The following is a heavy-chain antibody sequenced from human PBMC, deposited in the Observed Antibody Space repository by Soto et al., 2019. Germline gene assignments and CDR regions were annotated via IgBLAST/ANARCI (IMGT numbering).Heavy chain of an antibody. CDR2: ISYDGSNK. V-gene: IGHV3-30*18. Sequence: GGSLRLSCAASGFTFSSYGMHWVRQAPGKGLEWVAVISYDGSNKYYADSVKGRFTISRDNSKNTLYLQMNSLRAEDTAVYYCAKDGIAARSFGMDVWGQGTTVTVSS. CDR3: AKDGIAARSFGMDV. CDR1: GFTFSSYG. D-gene: IGHD6-6*01. J-gene: IGHJ6*02.